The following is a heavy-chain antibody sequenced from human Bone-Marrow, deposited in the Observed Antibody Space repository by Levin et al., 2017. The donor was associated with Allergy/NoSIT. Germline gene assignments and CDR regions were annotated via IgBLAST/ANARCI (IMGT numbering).Heavy chain of an antibody. CDR3: GRDIEYGHHDL. D-gene: IGHD3-10*01. Sequence: LSLTCATSGFTLTDYWMTWVRQAPGKGLEWVANINKDGRAGYYVDSVKGRFTISKDDARNSLYLEMNSLRAEDTAVYFCGRDIEYGHHDLWGQGTLVVVSS. J-gene: IGHJ5*02. CDR1: GFTLTDYW. CDR2: INKDGRAG. V-gene: IGHV3-7*01.